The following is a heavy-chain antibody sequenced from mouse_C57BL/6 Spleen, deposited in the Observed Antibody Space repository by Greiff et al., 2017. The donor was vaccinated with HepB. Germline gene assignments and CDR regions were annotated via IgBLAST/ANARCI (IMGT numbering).Heavy chain of an antibody. CDR2: IYPSDSET. J-gene: IGHJ3*01. V-gene: IGHV1-61*01. CDR1: GYTFTSYW. D-gene: IGHD3-3*01. CDR3: ARRWDRGPAWFAY. Sequence: VQLQQSGAELVRPGSSVKLSCKASGYTFTSYWMDWVKQRPGQGLEWIGNIYPSDSETHYNQKFKDKATLTVDKSSSTAYMQLSSLTSEDSAVYYCARRWDRGPAWFAYWGQGTLVTVSA.